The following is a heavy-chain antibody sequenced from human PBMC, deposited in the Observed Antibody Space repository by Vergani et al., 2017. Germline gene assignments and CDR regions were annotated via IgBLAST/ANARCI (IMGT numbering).Heavy chain of an antibody. D-gene: IGHD4/OR15-4a*01. J-gene: IGHJ4*02. V-gene: IGHV3-30-3*01. Sequence: QVQLVESGGGVVQPGRSLRLSCAASGFTFSSYAMHWVRQAPGKGLEWVAVISYDGSNKYYADSVKGRFTISRDNSNNTLYLQMNSLRAEDTAVYYCARDPEANYLSYFDYWGQGTLVTVSS. CDR2: ISYDGSNK. CDR1: GFTFSSYA. CDR3: ARDPEANYLSYFDY.